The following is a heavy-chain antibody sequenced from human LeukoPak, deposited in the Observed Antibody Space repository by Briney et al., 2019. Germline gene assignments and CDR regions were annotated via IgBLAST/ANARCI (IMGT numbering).Heavy chain of an antibody. CDR1: GFTFSSYA. CDR2: ISYDGSNK. Sequence: PGRSLRLSCAASGFTFSSYAMHWVRQAPGKGLEWVAVISYDGSNKYYADSVKGRFTISRDNAENSLSLQMNSLRAEDTAVYYCARKIPGTTYFDYWGQGTLVTVSS. CDR3: ARKIPGTTYFDY. J-gene: IGHJ4*02. V-gene: IGHV3-30-3*01. D-gene: IGHD1-7*01.